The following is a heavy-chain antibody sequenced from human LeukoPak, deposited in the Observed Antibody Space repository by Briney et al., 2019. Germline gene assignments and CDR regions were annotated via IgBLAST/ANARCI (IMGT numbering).Heavy chain of an antibody. Sequence: GGSLRLSCAVSRFTVTSYVMHWVRQTPGEGPVWVSRMNHDGTDISYADSVKGRSTISRDNAKNTLYLQMSSLRVDDTAIYYCVRDTNFKIDYWGQGTLVTVSS. CDR3: VRDTNFKIDY. D-gene: IGHD2-2*01. CDR2: MNHDGTDI. CDR1: RFTVTSYV. V-gene: IGHV3-74*01. J-gene: IGHJ4*02.